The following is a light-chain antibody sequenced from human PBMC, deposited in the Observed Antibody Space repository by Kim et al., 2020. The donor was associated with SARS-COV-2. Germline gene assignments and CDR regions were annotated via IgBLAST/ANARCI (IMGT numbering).Light chain of an antibody. V-gene: IGLV3-19*01. Sequence: AMGQTVRITCQGDGRRSDGASWYQQKPGQAPVLVIYGKNNRPSGIPDRFSGSSSGNTASLTITGAQAEDEADYYCKSRDSSGNLVVFGGGTQLTVL. CDR3: KSRDSSGNLVV. CDR2: GKN. CDR1: GRRSDG. J-gene: IGLJ2*01.